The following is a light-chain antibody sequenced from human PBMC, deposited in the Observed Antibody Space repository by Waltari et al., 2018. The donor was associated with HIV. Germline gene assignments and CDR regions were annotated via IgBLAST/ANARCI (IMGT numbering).Light chain of an antibody. Sequence: EIVMTQSPATLSVSPGERATLSCRASQSVSSNLAWYQQKPGQAPRLLIYGASTRATGIPARFSGSGSGTYFTLTISSLQSEDFAVYYCQQYNNWPPWTFGQGTKVE. CDR1: QSVSSN. J-gene: IGKJ1*01. CDR2: GAS. V-gene: IGKV3-15*01. CDR3: QQYNNWPPWT.